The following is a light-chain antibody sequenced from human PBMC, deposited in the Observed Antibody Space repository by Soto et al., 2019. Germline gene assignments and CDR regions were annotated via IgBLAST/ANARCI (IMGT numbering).Light chain of an antibody. J-gene: IGKJ1*01. V-gene: IGKV1-5*03. CDR2: KAS. Sequence: DIQMTQSPSTLSGSVGDRVTITCRASQTISSWLAWYQQKPGKAPKLLSYKASTLKSGVPSRFRGSGSGTEFTLTISSLQPDDFATYYSQHYNSYSEAFGQGTKVELK. CDR1: QTISSW. CDR3: QHYNSYSEA.